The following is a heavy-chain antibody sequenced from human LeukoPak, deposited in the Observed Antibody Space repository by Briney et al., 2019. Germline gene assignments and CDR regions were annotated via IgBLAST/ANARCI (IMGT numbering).Heavy chain of an antibody. V-gene: IGHV3-30*18. Sequence: GRSLRLSCAASGFTFSSYGTHWVRQAPGKGLEWVAVISYDGSNKYYADSVKGRFTISRDNSKNTLYLQMNSLRAEDTAVYYCAKDGEGGDCCEYYFDYWGQGTLVTVSS. CDR2: ISYDGSNK. J-gene: IGHJ4*02. CDR1: GFTFSSYG. CDR3: AKDGEGGDCCEYYFDY. D-gene: IGHD2-21*02.